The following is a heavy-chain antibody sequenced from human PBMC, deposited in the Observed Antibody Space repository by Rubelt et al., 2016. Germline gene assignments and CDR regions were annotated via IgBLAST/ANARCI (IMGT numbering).Heavy chain of an antibody. Sequence: EVQLVESGGGLVQPGGSLRLSCAASGFTFSSYWMSWVRQTPGKGLEWVANIKQGGSEKYYVDSVKGRFTISRDNAKNSLYLQMNSRRAEDTAGYYCARDRQYYASWSGYFHTVWGQGTTVTVSS. CDR2: IKQGGSEK. D-gene: IGHD3-3*01. J-gene: IGHJ6*02. CDR1: GFTFSSYW. V-gene: IGHV3-7*01. CDR3: ARDRQYYASWSGYFHTV.